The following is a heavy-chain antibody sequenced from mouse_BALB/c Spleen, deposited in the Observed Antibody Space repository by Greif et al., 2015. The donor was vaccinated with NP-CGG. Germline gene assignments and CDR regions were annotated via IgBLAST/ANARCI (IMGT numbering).Heavy chain of an antibody. D-gene: IGHD2-4*01. V-gene: IGHV5-17*02. J-gene: IGHJ4*01. CDR1: GFTFSSFG. CDR3: ARGTMITPDYAMDY. CDR2: ISSGSSTI. Sequence: EVQVVESGGGLVQPGGSRKLSCAASGFTFSSFGMHWVRQAPEKGLEWVAYISSGSSTIYYADTVKGRFTISRDNPKNTLFLQMTSLRSEDTAMYYCARGTMITPDYAMDYWGQGTSVTVSS.